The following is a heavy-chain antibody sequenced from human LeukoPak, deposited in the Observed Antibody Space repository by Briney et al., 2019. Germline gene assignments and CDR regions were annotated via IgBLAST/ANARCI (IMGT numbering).Heavy chain of an antibody. CDR3: ARDRFGDEGYFDL. J-gene: IGHJ2*01. CDR1: GFTFSSYS. Sequence: PGGSLRLSCAASGFTFSSYSMNWVRQAPGKGLEWVSSISSSSSYIYYADSVKGRFTISRDNAKNSLYLQMNSLRVEDTAVYYCARDRFGDEGYFDLWGRGTLVTVSS. D-gene: IGHD2-21*02. V-gene: IGHV3-21*01. CDR2: ISSSSSYI.